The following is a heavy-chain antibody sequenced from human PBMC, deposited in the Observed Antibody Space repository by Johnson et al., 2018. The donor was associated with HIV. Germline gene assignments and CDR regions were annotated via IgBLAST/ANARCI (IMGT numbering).Heavy chain of an antibody. CDR3: AREQELIGERAFDI. J-gene: IGHJ3*02. V-gene: IGHV3-30*03. CDR2: ISYDGSDK. Sequence: QVQLVESGGGVVQPGRSLRLSCAASGFTFSSYGMHWVRQAPAKGLEWVAVISYDGSDKYYADSVKGRLTISRDSSKNTLYLQMNSLRAEDTAVYYCAREQELIGERAFDIWGQGTMVTVSS. CDR1: GFTFSSYG. D-gene: IGHD6-13*01.